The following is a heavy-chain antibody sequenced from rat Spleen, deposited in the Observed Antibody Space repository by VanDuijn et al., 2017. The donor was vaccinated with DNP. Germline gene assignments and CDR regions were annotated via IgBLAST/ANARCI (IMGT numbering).Heavy chain of an antibody. Sequence: EVQLQESGPGLVKPPQSLPLTCSVTGFSITNNYWAWIRRFPGNKLEWMGYISYSGATAYNPSLRSRISITRDTSKNQFFLQLHSVTTEDTATYYCARGLNYGGYIYSWYFDFWGPGTFVTVSS. CDR1: GFSITNNY. CDR2: ISYSGAT. J-gene: IGHJ1*01. CDR3: ARGLNYGGYIYSWYFDF. D-gene: IGHD1-11*01. V-gene: IGHV3-1*01.